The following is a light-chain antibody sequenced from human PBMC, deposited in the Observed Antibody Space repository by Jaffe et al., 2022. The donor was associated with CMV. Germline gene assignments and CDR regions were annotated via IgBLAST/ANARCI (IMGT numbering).Light chain of an antibody. J-gene: IGLJ2*01. CDR3: SSYTMISTVI. CDR1: SSDIGAFYY. CDR2: DVH. Sequence: QSALTQPASVSGSPGQSITISCTGTSSDIGAFYYVSWYQQLPGKAPKLIIYDVHNRPSGVSDRFSASKSDNTASLTISGLQPEDEADYYCSSYTMISTVIFGGGTKLTVL. V-gene: IGLV2-14*03.